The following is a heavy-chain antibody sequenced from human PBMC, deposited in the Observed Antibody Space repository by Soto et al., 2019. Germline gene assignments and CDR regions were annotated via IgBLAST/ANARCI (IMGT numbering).Heavy chain of an antibody. D-gene: IGHD5-18*01. J-gene: IGHJ4*02. CDR2: ISGSGGST. CDR1: GFTFSSYA. Sequence: EVQLLESGGGLVQPGGSLRLSCAASGFTFSSYAMSWVRQAPGKGLEWVSAISGSGGSTYYADSVKGRFTSSRDNSKNTLYLQMNSLRAEDTAVYYCAKVGGREDTAMVMDNWGQGTLVTVSS. CDR3: AKVGGREDTAMVMDN. V-gene: IGHV3-23*01.